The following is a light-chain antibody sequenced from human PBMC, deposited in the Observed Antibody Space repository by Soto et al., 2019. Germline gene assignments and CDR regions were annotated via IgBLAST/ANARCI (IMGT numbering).Light chain of an antibody. V-gene: IGKV3-11*01. CDR2: DAS. Sequence: EVVLTQSPATLSLSPGERATLSCRASQSVDSSLAWYQQKVGQAPRLLIYDASNRATGIPGRFSGSGSGTDFTLTISSLEPEDFAVYYGQQRGAFVQGTKVEI. CDR1: QSVDSS. CDR3: QQRGA. J-gene: IGKJ2*01.